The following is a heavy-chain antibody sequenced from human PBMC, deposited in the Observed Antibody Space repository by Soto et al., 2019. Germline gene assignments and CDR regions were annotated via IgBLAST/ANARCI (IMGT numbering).Heavy chain of an antibody. Sequence: QVRLVQSGAEVKKPGASVKVSCWTSGYTFDSYYIHWVRQAPGQGLEWVGMISPSGGRTVYAQEFQGRVTMTRDMSARTVYMELSSLRSADTDIYYCAREEGYCTISTCYTEGWRYWGQGTLVTVSS. CDR2: ISPSGGRT. J-gene: IGHJ4*02. CDR1: GYTFDSYY. CDR3: AREEGYCTISTCYTEGWRY. D-gene: IGHD2-2*02. V-gene: IGHV1-46*02.